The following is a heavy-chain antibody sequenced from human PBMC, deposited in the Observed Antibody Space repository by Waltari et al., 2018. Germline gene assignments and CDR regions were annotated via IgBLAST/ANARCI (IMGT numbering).Heavy chain of an antibody. D-gene: IGHD1-26*01. CDR1: GGSFSGYY. V-gene: IGHV4-34*01. Sequence: QVQLQQWGAGLLKPSETLSLTCAVYGGSFSGYYWSWIRQPPGKGREGIGEINQSGSTNDNPSLKSRVTISVDTSKNQFSLKLRSVTAADTAVYYCARRPSVGARGPNWFDPWGQGTLVTVSS. CDR2: INQSGST. CDR3: ARRPSVGARGPNWFDP. J-gene: IGHJ5*02.